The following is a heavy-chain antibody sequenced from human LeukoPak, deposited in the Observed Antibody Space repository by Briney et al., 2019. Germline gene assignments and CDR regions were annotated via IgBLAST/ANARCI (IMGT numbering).Heavy chain of an antibody. V-gene: IGHV1-2*02. Sequence: ASVKVSCKASGYTFTGYYMHWVRQAPGQGPEWMGWINPNSGGTNYAQKFQGRVTMTRDTSISTAYMELSRLRSDDTAVYYCARGLGYYYDSSGYTEPFDYWGQGTLVTVSS. CDR2: INPNSGGT. CDR3: ARGLGYYYDSSGYTEPFDY. CDR1: GYTFTGYY. D-gene: IGHD3-22*01. J-gene: IGHJ4*02.